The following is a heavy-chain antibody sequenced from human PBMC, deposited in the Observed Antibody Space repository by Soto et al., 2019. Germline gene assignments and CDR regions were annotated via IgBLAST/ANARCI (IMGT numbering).Heavy chain of an antibody. CDR1: GFTFSNYA. Sequence: EVQLLESGGGLVQPGGSLRLSCAASGFTFSNYAVTWVRQAPGKGLEWVSTISGSGGSTYYADSVKGRFTISRDNSKSPLYLQMNCLRAEDTAVYYCEKDEGSSWYEIDYWGQGTLVTVSS. CDR2: ISGSGGST. D-gene: IGHD6-13*01. V-gene: IGHV3-23*01. J-gene: IGHJ4*02. CDR3: EKDEGSSWYEIDY.